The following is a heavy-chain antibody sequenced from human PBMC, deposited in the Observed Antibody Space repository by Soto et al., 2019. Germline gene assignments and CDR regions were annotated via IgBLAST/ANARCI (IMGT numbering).Heavy chain of an antibody. CDR2: IYYSGST. J-gene: IGHJ6*03. Sequence: SETLSLTCTVSGGSISSYYCSWIRQPPGKGLEWIGYIYYSGSTNYNPSLKSRVTISVDTSKNQFSLKLSSVTAADSAVYYCSILKLFTIFGVGYYYYYMDVWGKGTTVTVSS. V-gene: IGHV4-59*08. CDR3: SILKLFTIFGVGYYYYYMDV. CDR1: GGSISSYY. D-gene: IGHD3-3*01.